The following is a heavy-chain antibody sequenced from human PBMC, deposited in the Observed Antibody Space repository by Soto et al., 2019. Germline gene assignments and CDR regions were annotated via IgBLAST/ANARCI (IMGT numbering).Heavy chain of an antibody. CDR3: ARDHLPTGYSSSAPSHNWFDP. CDR2: IYYSGST. CDR1: GGSISSGDYY. D-gene: IGHD6-13*01. Sequence: PSETLSLTCTVSGGSISSGDYYWSWIRQPPGKGLEWIGYIYYSGSTYYNPSLKSRVTISVDTSKNQFSLKLSSVTAADTAVYYCARDHLPTGYSSSAPSHNWFDPWGQGTLVIVSS. V-gene: IGHV4-30-4*01. J-gene: IGHJ5*02.